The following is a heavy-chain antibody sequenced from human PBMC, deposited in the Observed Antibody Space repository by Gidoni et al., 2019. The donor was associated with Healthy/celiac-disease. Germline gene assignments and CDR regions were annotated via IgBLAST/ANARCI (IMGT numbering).Heavy chain of an antibody. CDR3: ARDRYNSSSWYLGFDP. D-gene: IGHD6-13*01. J-gene: IGHJ5*02. Sequence: GNGLEWVAVISYDGSNKYYADSVKGRFTISRDNSKNTLYLQMNSLRAEDTAVYYCARDRYNSSSWYLGFDPWGQGTLVTVSS. V-gene: IGHV3-30-3*01. CDR2: ISYDGSNK.